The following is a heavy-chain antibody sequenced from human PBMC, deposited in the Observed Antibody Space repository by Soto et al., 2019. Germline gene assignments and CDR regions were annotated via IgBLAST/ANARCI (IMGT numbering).Heavy chain of an antibody. CDR3: ARAGRDGYNEWWFDP. Sequence: SVKVSCKASGGTFSSHAISWVRQAPGQGLEWMGGIIPIFGTANYAQKFQGRVTITADESTSTAYMELSSLRSEDTAVYYCARAGRDGYNEWWFDPWGQGTLVTVSS. CDR2: IIPIFGTA. D-gene: IGHD5-12*01. CDR1: GGTFSSHA. V-gene: IGHV1-69*13. J-gene: IGHJ5*02.